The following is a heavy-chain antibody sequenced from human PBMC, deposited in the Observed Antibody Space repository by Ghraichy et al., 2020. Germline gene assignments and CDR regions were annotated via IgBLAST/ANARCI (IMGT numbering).Heavy chain of an antibody. V-gene: IGHV4-39*01. J-gene: IGHJ3*02. D-gene: IGHD3-22*01. CDR1: GGSISSSSYY. CDR2: IYYSGST. CDR3: ARCMIYYYDSNAFDI. Sequence: SETLSLTCTVSGGSISSSSYYWGWIRQPPGKGLEWIGSIYYSGSTYYNPSLKSRVTISVDTSKNQFSLKLSSVTAADTAVYYCARCMIYYYDSNAFDIWGQGTMVTVSS.